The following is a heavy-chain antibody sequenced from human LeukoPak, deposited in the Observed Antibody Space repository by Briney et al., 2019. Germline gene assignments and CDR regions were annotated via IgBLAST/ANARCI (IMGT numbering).Heavy chain of an antibody. V-gene: IGHV3-23*01. D-gene: IGHD6-19*01. J-gene: IGHJ5*02. CDR2: ISGSGGST. CDR3: AKKKGKDCCGWYGEYNWFDP. CDR1: GFTFSSYA. Sequence: GGSLRLSCAASGFTFSSYAMSWVRQAPGKGLESVAAISGSGGSTYYADSAKGRFTISRDNSKNTLYLQMNSLRAEDTNVYYCAKKKGKDCCGWYGEYNWFDPWGQGTLVTVSS.